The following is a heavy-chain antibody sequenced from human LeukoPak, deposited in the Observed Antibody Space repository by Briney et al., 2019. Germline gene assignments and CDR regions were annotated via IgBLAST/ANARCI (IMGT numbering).Heavy chain of an antibody. CDR3: ARGRADYYDSSGYYTPDDY. D-gene: IGHD3-22*01. CDR2: IYYSGST. CDR1: GGSISSSSYY. Sequence: SETLSLTCTVSGGSISSSSYYWGWIRQPPGKGLEWIGSIYYSGSTYYNPSLKSRVTISVDTSKNQFYLKLSSVTAADTAVYYCARGRADYYDSSGYYTPDDYWGQGTLVTVSS. V-gene: IGHV4-39*01. J-gene: IGHJ4*02.